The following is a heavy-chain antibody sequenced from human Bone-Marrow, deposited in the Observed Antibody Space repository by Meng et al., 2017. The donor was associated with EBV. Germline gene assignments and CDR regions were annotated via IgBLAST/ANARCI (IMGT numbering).Heavy chain of an antibody. V-gene: IGHV2-5*02. CDR1: GFLLSTRGGG. J-gene: IGHJ5*02. D-gene: IGHD6-13*01. CDR3: AHSLEAAAGVA. Sequence: QFSMRCSVSTTLKPTSTLSLYCCLAGFLLSTRGGGGGWMRQPQRKALEWLATIYWDDDKRYSPSLKSRLTITKDTSKNQVVLTMTNMDPVDTATYYCAHSLEAAAGVAWGQGTLVTVSS. CDR2: IYWDDDK.